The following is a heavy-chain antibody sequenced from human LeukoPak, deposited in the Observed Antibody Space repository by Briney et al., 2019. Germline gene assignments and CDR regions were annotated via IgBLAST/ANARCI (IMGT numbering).Heavy chain of an antibody. CDR3: ASLIQTGPYYYGMDV. J-gene: IGHJ6*02. V-gene: IGHV1-69*04. D-gene: IGHD5-18*01. Sequence: ASVKVSCKASGGTLSSYAISWVRQAPGQGLEWMGRIIPLLGIANYAQKFQGRVTIIADKSTSTAYMELSSLRSEDTAVYYCASLIQTGPYYYGMDVWGQGTTVTVSS. CDR1: GGTLSSYA. CDR2: IIPLLGIA.